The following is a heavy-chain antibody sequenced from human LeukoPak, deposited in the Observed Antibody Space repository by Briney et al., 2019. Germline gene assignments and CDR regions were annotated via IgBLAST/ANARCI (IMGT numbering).Heavy chain of an antibody. J-gene: IGHJ5*02. D-gene: IGHD5-24*01. CDR3: ARDISVRDAAWWFNP. CDR1: GYTFTSNY. Sequence: RRASVKVSCKASGYTFTSNYMHWVRQAPGQGLEWMGVINPTGGSTSYAHKFQGRITLTRDMSTSTDYLELSSLRSDDTAVYYCARDISVRDAAWWFNPWGQGTLVTVSS. V-gene: IGHV1-46*01. CDR2: INPTGGST.